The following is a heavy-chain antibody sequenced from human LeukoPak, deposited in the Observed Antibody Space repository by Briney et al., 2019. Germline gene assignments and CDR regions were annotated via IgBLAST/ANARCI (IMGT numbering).Heavy chain of an antibody. CDR1: GFTFSSFG. Sequence: GGSLRLSCAASGFTFSSFGMHWVRQAPGKGLEWVAVIWYDGSNKYYADSVKGRYTISRDNSQNTLYLQGNNLRAEDTAVYCCARGRWDTGGLHGLDVWGQGTTVTVSS. D-gene: IGHD2-8*02. V-gene: IGHV3-33*01. CDR3: ARGRWDTGGLHGLDV. CDR2: IWYDGSNK. J-gene: IGHJ6*02.